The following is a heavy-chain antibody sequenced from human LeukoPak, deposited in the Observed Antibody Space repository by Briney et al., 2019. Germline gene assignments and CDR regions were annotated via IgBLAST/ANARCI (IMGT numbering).Heavy chain of an antibody. J-gene: IGHJ4*02. V-gene: IGHV4-39*07. CDR2: INHSGNT. CDR3: ASRVGRGLYYFDY. CDR1: GGSISSSGYY. D-gene: IGHD3-10*01. Sequence: NPSETLSLTCTVSGGSISSSGYYCAWIRQSPEKGLEWIGEINHSGNTNYNPSLKSRVTTSIDTSKNQSSLKLTSVTAADTAVYYCASRVGRGLYYFDYWAQGTPVIVSS.